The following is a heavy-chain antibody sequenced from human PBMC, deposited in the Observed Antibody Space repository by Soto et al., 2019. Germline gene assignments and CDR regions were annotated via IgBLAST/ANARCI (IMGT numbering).Heavy chain of an antibody. D-gene: IGHD1-20*01. V-gene: IGHV3-30-3*01. J-gene: IGHJ5*02. CDR1: GFTFSSYA. Sequence: QVQLVESGGGVVQPGRSLRLSCAASGFTFSSYAMHWVRQAPGKGLEWVAVISYDGSNKYYADSVKGRFTISRDNSKNPLDLEMNSLRAEDTAVYYCARDTGPRITGTSGGDWFDPWGQGTLVTVSS. CDR3: ARDTGPRITGTSGGDWFDP. CDR2: ISYDGSNK.